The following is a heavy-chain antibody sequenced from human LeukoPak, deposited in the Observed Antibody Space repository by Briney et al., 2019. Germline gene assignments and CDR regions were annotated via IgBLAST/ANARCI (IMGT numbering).Heavy chain of an antibody. D-gene: IGHD1-26*01. CDR1: AGSISSYY. J-gene: IGHJ4*02. V-gene: IGHV4-59*01. CDR2: IYYSGST. CDR3: ARDGGGSYHFDY. Sequence: SETLSLTCTAAAGSISSYYWSWIRQPPARGLEWIGYIYYSGSTNYNPSLKSRVTISVDTSKNQFSLKLSSVTAADTAVYYCARDGGGSYHFDYWGQGTLVTVSS.